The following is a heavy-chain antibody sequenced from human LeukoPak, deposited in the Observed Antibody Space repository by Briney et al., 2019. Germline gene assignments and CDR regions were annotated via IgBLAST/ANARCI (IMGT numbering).Heavy chain of an antibody. Sequence: GGSLRLSCAASGFTFSDYYMSWLRQAPGKGLEGGSYISSSGSTIYYADSVKGRLTSSSDTAKNSLYLQMNTLRAEDTAVYYCARVDIVVVPAAMLERLYYYYYMDVWGKGPTVTISS. CDR3: ARVDIVVVPAAMLERLYYYYYMDV. J-gene: IGHJ6*03. D-gene: IGHD2-2*01. CDR2: ISSSGSTI. V-gene: IGHV3-11*04. CDR1: GFTFSDYY.